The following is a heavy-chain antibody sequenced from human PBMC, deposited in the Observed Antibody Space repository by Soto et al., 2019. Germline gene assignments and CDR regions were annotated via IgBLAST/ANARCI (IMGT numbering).Heavy chain of an antibody. V-gene: IGHV3-33*03. CDR2: IWYDGSNK. CDR3: ARVGVAGTTAHFDN. Sequence: PGGSLRLSCAASGFPFNTYGMHWVRQAPGKGLEWVAFIWYDGSNKYYADSVKGRFTISRDNSKNTLYLQMNTLRAEDTALYYCARVGVAGTTAHFDNWGQGTLVTVSS. CDR1: GFPFNTYG. D-gene: IGHD1-1*01. J-gene: IGHJ4*02.